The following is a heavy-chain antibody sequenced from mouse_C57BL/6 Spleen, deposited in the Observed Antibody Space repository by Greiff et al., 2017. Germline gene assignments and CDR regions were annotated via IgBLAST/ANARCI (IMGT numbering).Heavy chain of an antibody. CDR2: IYPGDGDT. V-gene: IGHV1-82*01. Sequence: QVQLQQSGPELVKPGASVKISCKASGYAFSSSWMNWVKQRPGKGLEWIGRIYPGDGDTNYNGKFKGKATLTADKSSSTAYMQLSSLTSEDSAVYFCARGGLRDVDYWGQGTTLTVSS. CDR3: ARGGLRDVDY. CDR1: GYAFSSSW. D-gene: IGHD2-2*01. J-gene: IGHJ2*01.